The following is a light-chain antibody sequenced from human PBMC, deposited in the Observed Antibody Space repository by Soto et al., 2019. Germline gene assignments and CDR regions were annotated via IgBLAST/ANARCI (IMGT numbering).Light chain of an antibody. CDR1: QSVSNDF. Sequence: EIVLTQSPGILSLSPGERATLSCRASQSVSNDFLAWYQQKPGQAPRLLIYGASTRATDVPDRFTGSGSGTDFARATCREGAQASAVSFCEGYGTSPGRFGEGTRLEIK. CDR3: EGYGTSPGR. J-gene: IGKJ5*01. CDR2: GAS. V-gene: IGKV3-20*01.